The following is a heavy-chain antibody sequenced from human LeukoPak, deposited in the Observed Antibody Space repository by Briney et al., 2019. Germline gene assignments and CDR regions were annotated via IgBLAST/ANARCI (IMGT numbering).Heavy chain of an antibody. CDR3: ARMYSGTSYYFDY. CDR1: GGSISTYY. J-gene: IGHJ4*02. Sequence: SETLSLTCTVSGGSISTYYWSWIRQPPGKGLEWIGYIFYSGSTNYTPSLKSRVTISIDTSKNQFSLKLSSVTAADTAVYYCARMYSGTSYYFDYWGQGTLVTVSS. V-gene: IGHV4-59*01. D-gene: IGHD1-26*01. CDR2: IFYSGST.